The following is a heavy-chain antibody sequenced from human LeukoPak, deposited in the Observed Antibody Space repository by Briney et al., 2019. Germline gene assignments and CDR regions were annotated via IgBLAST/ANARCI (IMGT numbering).Heavy chain of an antibody. CDR2: ISGSGGST. CDR3: AKDGSRDWKYYYDSSGYPYFDY. D-gene: IGHD3-22*01. Sequence: GGSLRLSCAASGFTFSSYAMSWVRQAPGKGLEWVSAISGSGGSTYYADSVKGRFTISRDNSKNTLYLQMNSLRAEDTAVYYSAKDGSRDWKYYYDSSGYPYFDYWGQGTLVTVSS. CDR1: GFTFSSYA. V-gene: IGHV3-23*01. J-gene: IGHJ4*02.